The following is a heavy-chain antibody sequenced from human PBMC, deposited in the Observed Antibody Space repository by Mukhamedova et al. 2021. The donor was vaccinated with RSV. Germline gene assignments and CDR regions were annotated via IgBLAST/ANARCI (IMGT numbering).Heavy chain of an antibody. CDR2: IRTKSYGGTT. D-gene: IGHD3-3*01. V-gene: IGHV3-49*04. J-gene: IGHJ4*02. CDR3: STPSLGVDF. CDR1: A. Sequence: AVNWVRQAPGKGLEWVGIIRTKSYGGTTEYAASLKDRFTISRDDSRSIAYLQVNSLKIEATAVYFFSTPSLGVDFWGQGTLVT.